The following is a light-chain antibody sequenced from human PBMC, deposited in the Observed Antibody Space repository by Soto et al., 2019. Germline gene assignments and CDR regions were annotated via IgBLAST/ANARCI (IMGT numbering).Light chain of an antibody. CDR3: QQYGTSAGT. CDR2: GAS. CDR1: ERLSSVY. V-gene: IGKV3-20*01. J-gene: IGKJ1*01. Sequence: EIVLTQSPATLSLSPGERATLSCRASERLSSVYLAWYQQRPGQPPRLLIYGASNRATGIPDRFSGSGSGTDFTLTISRLEPEDFAVYYCQQYGTSAGTFGQGTKVDIK.